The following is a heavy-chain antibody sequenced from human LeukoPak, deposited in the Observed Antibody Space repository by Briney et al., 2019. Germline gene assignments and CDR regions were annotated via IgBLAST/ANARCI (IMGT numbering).Heavy chain of an antibody. CDR3: AKASIYVYYGMDV. V-gene: IGHV3-30*18. Sequence: GVSLRLSCAASGFIFTNYGMHWVRQAPGKGLEWVAVISYDGSIKYDVDPVKGRFTISRDNSKNTLSLQMNSLRAEDTAVYYCAKASIYVYYGMDVWGQGTTVIVSS. CDR1: GFIFTNYG. J-gene: IGHJ6*02. D-gene: IGHD3-16*02. CDR2: ISYDGSIK.